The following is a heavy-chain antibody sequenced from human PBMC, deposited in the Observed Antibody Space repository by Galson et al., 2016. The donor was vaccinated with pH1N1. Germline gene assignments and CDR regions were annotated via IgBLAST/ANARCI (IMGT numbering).Heavy chain of an antibody. CDR1: GYTFTNYG. V-gene: IGHV1-18*01. D-gene: IGHD5-18*01. Sequence: SVKVSCKASGYTFTNYGITWVRQAPGQGLEWMAWMSAYNGNTNYAQKFQGRVTMATDTSTNTDYLEPRNLTSDDTAVYYCARDVKISLWLPDFWGQGTLVTVSS. CDR3: ARDVKISLWLPDF. CDR2: MSAYNGNT. J-gene: IGHJ4*02.